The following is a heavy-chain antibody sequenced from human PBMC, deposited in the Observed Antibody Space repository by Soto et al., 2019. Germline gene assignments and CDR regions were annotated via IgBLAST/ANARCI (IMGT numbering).Heavy chain of an antibody. J-gene: IGHJ6*02. CDR2: ISYDGSNK. Sequence: GSLRLSCAASGFTFSSYGMHWVRQAPGKGLEWVAVISYDGSNKYYADSVKGRFTISRDNSKNTLYLQMNSLRAEDTAVYYCAKDNTGLAYSYYYGMDVWGQGTTVTVSS. D-gene: IGHD4-17*01. CDR1: GFTFSSYG. V-gene: IGHV3-30*18. CDR3: AKDNTGLAYSYYYGMDV.